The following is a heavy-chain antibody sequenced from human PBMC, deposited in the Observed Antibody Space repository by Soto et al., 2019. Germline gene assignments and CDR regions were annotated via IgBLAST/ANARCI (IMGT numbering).Heavy chain of an antibody. D-gene: IGHD3-3*01. CDR2: IYCDDDK. J-gene: IGHJ4*02. CDR3: AHRVLRAVFGLVTTAAIYFDF. CDR1: GFSLTTSGGG. Sequence: QITLNESGPTVVKPTETLTLTCTFSGFSLTTSGGGVGWVRQSPGKAPEWLAFIYCDDDKRYGTSLKSRLTLTTDTSKTPVVLPMANVDPADTSTYACAHRVLRAVFGLVTTAAIYFDFWGQGTPVVVSS. V-gene: IGHV2-5*05.